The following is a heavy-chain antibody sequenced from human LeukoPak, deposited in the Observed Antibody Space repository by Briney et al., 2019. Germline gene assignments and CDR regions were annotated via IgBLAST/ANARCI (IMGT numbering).Heavy chain of an antibody. CDR2: ISRTGNSI. CDR1: GLTLTRYE. V-gene: IGHV3-48*03. Sequence: PGGSLRLSCAPSGLTLTRYEVNWVRVAPGKGLEWISYISRTGNSIYYANSVKGRFTVSRDSAKNSLYLQMNSLRAEDTAAYYCARGPYSSNWYVDYWGQGTLVTVAS. D-gene: IGHD6-13*01. CDR3: ARGPYSSNWYVDY. J-gene: IGHJ4*02.